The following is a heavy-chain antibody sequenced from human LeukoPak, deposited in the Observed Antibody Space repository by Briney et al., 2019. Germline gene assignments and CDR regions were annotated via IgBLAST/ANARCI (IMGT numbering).Heavy chain of an antibody. CDR2: ISGSVGST. D-gene: IGHD3-3*01. CDR3: AKDVSITIFGVVIKDYYYYYMDV. V-gene: IGHV3-23*01. J-gene: IGHJ6*03. Sequence: GGSLRLSCAASGFTFSSYAMSWVRQAPGKGLEWVSAISGSVGSTYYADSVKGRFTISRDNSKNTLYLQMNSLRAEDTAVYYCAKDVSITIFGVVIKDYYYYYMDVWGKGTTVTVSS. CDR1: GFTFSSYA.